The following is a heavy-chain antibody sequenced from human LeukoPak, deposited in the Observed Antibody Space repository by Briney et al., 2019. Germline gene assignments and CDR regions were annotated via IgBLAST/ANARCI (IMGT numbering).Heavy chain of an antibody. CDR3: ARNVRYFDY. J-gene: IGHJ4*02. CDR2: IYYSGST. Sequence: SXTLSXTCTVSGGSISSYYWSWIRQPPGKGLEWIGYIYYSGSTNYNPSLKSRVTISVDTSKNQFSLKLSSVTAADTAVYYCARNVRYFDYWGQGTLVTVSS. V-gene: IGHV4-59*01. D-gene: IGHD3-10*01. CDR1: GGSISSYY.